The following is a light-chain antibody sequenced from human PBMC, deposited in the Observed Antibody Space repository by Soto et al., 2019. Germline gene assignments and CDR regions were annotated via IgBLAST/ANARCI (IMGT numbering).Light chain of an antibody. V-gene: IGLV4-69*01. CDR1: SGHTNYD. Sequence: QLVLTQSPSASASLGASVKLTCTLSSGHTNYDIAWHQQQPEKGPRFLMKVNSDGSHSRGDGIPDRFSGSSSGAERYLLISSLQSEDEADFYCQTWGAGVRVFGGGTKLTVL. CDR3: QTWGAGVRV. J-gene: IGLJ3*02. CDR2: VNSDGSH.